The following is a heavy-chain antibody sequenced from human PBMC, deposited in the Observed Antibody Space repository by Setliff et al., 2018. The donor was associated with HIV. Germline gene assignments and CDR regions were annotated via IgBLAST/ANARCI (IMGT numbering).Heavy chain of an antibody. J-gene: IGHJ4*02. CDR1: GLAFKSYW. CDR2: IDIGGSRT. Sequence: GGSLRLSCEVSGLAFKSYWMHWVRQAPGEGLEWVARIDIGGSRTNYADSVKGRFSISRDNAKNTLYLQMNDLTVDDTGVYYCGREYYGILTGYYLDHWGQGTLVTVPS. D-gene: IGHD3-9*01. V-gene: IGHV3-74*01. CDR3: GREYYGILTGYYLDH.